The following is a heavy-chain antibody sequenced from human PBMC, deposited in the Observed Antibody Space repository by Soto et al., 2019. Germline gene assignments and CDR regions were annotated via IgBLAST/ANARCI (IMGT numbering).Heavy chain of an antibody. CDR3: ARASGSYGMDV. J-gene: IGHJ6*02. CDR2: IKQDGSEK. CDR1: GFTVRSSW. Sequence: PGGSLRLGCAACGFTVRSSWVGWVRQAPGKGLEWVANIKQDGSEKYYVDSVKGRFTISRDDAKNSLYLQMNSMRAEDTAVYYCARASGSYGMDVWAQGTTVTVSS. V-gene: IGHV3-7*01. D-gene: IGHD3-22*01.